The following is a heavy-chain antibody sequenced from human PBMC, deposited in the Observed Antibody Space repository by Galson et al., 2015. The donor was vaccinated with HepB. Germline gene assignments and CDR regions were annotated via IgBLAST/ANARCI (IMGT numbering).Heavy chain of an antibody. Sequence: SLRLSCAASTFIFSTYSMNWVRQAPGKGLEWVANIKQDGSEKYYVDSVKGRFTISRDNAKNSLYLEMNSLRAEDTAVYYCARDGGSGSRVVGATNYWGQGTLVTVSS. CDR3: ARDGGSGSRVVGATNY. D-gene: IGHD1-26*01. CDR1: TFIFSTYS. V-gene: IGHV3-7*01. CDR2: IKQDGSEK. J-gene: IGHJ4*02.